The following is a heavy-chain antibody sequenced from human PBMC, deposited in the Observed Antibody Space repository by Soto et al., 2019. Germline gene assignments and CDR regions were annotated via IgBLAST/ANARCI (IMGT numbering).Heavy chain of an antibody. CDR3: ARGVTIFGVVPTGFDP. V-gene: IGHV4-31*03. D-gene: IGHD3-3*01. CDR1: GGSISSGGYY. J-gene: IGHJ5*02. Sequence: SETLSLTCTVSGGSISSGGYYWSWIRQHPGKGLEWIGYIYYSGSTYYNPSLKSRVTISVDTSKNQFSLKLSSVTAADTAVYYCARGVTIFGVVPTGFDPWGQATLVTVPQ. CDR2: IYYSGST.